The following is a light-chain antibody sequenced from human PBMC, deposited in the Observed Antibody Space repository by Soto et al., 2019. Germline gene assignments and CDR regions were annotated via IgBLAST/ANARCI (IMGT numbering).Light chain of an antibody. CDR3: SSYTSSSPYV. Sequence: QSVLTQPASVSGSPGQSITISCTGTSSDIGGYNFVSWYQQHPGKAPKLMIYEVSNRPSGASIRFAGSKSGNTASLTISGLQAEDEADYYCSSYTSSSPYVFGSGTKVTVL. CDR2: EVS. CDR1: SSDIGGYNF. J-gene: IGLJ1*01. V-gene: IGLV2-14*01.